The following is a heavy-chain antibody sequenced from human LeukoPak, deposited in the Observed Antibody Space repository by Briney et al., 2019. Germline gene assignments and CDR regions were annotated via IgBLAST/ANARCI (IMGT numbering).Heavy chain of an antibody. Sequence: GGALRLSCAASRFTFSSYGMHWVLQAPGKGREGVALIRYDGREKYYADSVKGRGTISRDNSKKTLYLQMNSLRAEDTAVYYCAKDAQWLRLAYYFDYWGQGTLVTVSS. CDR2: IRYDGREK. CDR1: RFTFSSYG. J-gene: IGHJ4*02. D-gene: IGHD5-12*01. CDR3: AKDAQWLRLAYYFDY. V-gene: IGHV3-30*02.